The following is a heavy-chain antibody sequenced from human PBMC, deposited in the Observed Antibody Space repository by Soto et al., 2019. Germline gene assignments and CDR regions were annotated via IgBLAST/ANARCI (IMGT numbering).Heavy chain of an antibody. CDR1: GFTCDDFT. J-gene: IGHJ4*02. CDR2: ISWDGTIT. Sequence: GGSLRLSCAAPGFTCDDFTMHWVRQVPGKALEWVSLISWDGTITHYADSVAGRFTISRDNSENSLSLQMNNLRTEDSALYFCKAEYTDSSAPVDQTSHLDYWGQGTLVTVSS. CDR3: KAEYTDSSAPVDQTSHLDY. D-gene: IGHD6-6*01. V-gene: IGHV3-43*01.